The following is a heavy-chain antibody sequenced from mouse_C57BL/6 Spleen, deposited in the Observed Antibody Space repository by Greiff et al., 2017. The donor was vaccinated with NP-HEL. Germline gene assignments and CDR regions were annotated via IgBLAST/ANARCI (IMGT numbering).Heavy chain of an antibody. V-gene: IGHV1-82*01. CDR2: IYPGDGDT. J-gene: IGHJ2*01. CDR1: GYAFSSSW. D-gene: IGHD1-1*01. CDR3: ARWLGSSYFDY. Sequence: VQLQQSGPELVKPGASVKISCKASGYAFSSSWMNWVKQRPGKGLEWIGRIYPGDGDTNYNGKFKGKATLTADKSSSTAYMQLSSLTSEDSAVYFCARWLGSSYFDYWGQGTTLTVSS.